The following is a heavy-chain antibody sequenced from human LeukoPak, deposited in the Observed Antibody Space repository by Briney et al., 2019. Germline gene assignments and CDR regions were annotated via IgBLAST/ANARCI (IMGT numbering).Heavy chain of an antibody. Sequence: ASVKVSCKTSGYTFTNNSISWVRQAPGQGLEWMAWINSYNGDTHYAQKFQGRVTMTTDTSTNTAYLELRSLKSDDTAVYYCAKDIDYVVDYWGQGTLVTVSS. J-gene: IGHJ4*02. D-gene: IGHD4/OR15-4a*01. CDR3: AKDIDYVVDY. V-gene: IGHV1-18*01. CDR2: INSYNGDT. CDR1: GYTFTNNS.